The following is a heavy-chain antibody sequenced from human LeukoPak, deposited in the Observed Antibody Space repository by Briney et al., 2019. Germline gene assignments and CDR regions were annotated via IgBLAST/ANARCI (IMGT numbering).Heavy chain of an antibody. CDR2: IKQDGSEK. Sequence: GGSLRLSRAASGLTFSNYWMDWVRQAPGKGLEWVANIKQDGSEKNYVDSVKGRSIISRDNAKNSLYLQMNTLRADDTAVYYCARDGFGTGSNWGQGTLVTVSS. CDR1: GLTFSNYW. J-gene: IGHJ4*02. CDR3: ARDGFGTGSN. D-gene: IGHD3-16*01. V-gene: IGHV3-7*03.